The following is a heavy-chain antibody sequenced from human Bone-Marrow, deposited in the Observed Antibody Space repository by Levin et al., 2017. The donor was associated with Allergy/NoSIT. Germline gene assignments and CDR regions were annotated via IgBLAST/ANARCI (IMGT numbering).Heavy chain of an antibody. J-gene: IGHJ3*02. V-gene: IGHV1-69*01. CDR3: ARGRGAVSGTIVLVPNDSFDI. CDR2: ILPIFGTT. Sequence: KISCQASGGTFSNYAINWVRQAPGQGLEWMGGILPIFGTTHYAQKFQDRVTITADESTIALYMELSSLRSEDTAVYYCARGRGAVSGTIVLVPNDSFDIWGQGTMVTVSS. D-gene: IGHD2-8*01. CDR1: GGTFSNYA.